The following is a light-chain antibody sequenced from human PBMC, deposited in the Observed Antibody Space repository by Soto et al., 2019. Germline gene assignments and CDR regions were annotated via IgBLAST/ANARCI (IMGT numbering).Light chain of an antibody. CDR1: SSDVGGYNF. CDR2: EVN. CDR3: SSYTTSSTFV. V-gene: IGLV2-14*01. Sequence: QSVLTQPASVSGSPGQSITISCTGTSSDVGGYNFVSWYRQDPGKAPKLLIYEVNNRPSGISNRFSGSKSGILASLTISGLQAEDEADYYCSSYTTSSTFVFGSGTNSPS. J-gene: IGLJ1*01.